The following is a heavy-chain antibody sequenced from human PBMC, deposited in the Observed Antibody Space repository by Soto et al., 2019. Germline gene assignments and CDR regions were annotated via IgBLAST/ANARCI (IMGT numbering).Heavy chain of an antibody. D-gene: IGHD6-13*01. J-gene: IGHJ4*02. CDR2: ISSSSSYI. Sequence: GGSLRLSCAASGFTFSSYSMNWVRQAPGKGLEWVSSISSSSSYIYYADSEKGRFTIARDNAKNSLYLQMNSLRAEDTAVYYCARAGGPYIAAAGTLYYFDYWGQGTLVTVSS. CDR1: GFTFSSYS. V-gene: IGHV3-21*01. CDR3: ARAGGPYIAAAGTLYYFDY.